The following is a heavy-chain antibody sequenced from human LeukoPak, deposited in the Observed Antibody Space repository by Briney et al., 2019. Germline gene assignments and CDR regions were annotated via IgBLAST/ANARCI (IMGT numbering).Heavy chain of an antibody. CDR1: GFTFDDYA. CDR2: VSWNSGSI. D-gene: IGHD4-17*01. J-gene: IGHJ4*02. CDR3: AKASGFTVTPGYFDY. Sequence: PGRSLRLSCAASGFTFDDYAMRWVRQAPGKGLEWVSGVSWNSGSIGYADSVKGRFTISRDNAKNSLYLQMNSLRAEDTALYYCAKASGFTVTPGYFDYWGQGTLVTVSS. V-gene: IGHV3-9*01.